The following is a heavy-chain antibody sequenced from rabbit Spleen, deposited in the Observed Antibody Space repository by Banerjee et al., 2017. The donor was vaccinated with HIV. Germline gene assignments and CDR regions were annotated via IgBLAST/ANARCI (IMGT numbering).Heavy chain of an antibody. V-gene: IGHV1S40*01. CDR1: GFSFTYIDY. D-gene: IGHD8-1*01. J-gene: IGHJ6*01. CDR3: ARDSASSFSSYGMDL. CDR2: IDAGSSGFT. Sequence: QSLEESGGDLVKPGASLTLTCTASGFSFTYIDYLCWVRQAPGKGLEWIACIDAGSSGFTYFASWAKGRFTCSKTSSTTVTLQMTSLTAADTATYFCARDSASSFSSYGMDLWGPGTLVTVS.